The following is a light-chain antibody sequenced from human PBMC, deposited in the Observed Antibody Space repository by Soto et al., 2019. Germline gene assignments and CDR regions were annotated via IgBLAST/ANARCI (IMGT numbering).Light chain of an antibody. CDR1: SSDVGDYNY. CDR3: SSYAGRNLLL. CDR2: EVT. Sequence: QSVLTQPPSASGSPGQSVTISCTGTSSDVGDYNYVSWYQQHPGKAPKLLIYEVTKRPSGVPDRFSGSKSGNTASLTVSGLQAEDEADYYCSSYAGRNLLLFGAGTKVTVL. J-gene: IGLJ1*01. V-gene: IGLV2-8*01.